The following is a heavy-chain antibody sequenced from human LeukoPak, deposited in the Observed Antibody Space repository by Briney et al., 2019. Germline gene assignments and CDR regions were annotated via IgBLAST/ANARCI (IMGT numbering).Heavy chain of an antibody. D-gene: IGHD6-19*01. V-gene: IGHV4-4*02. Sequence: SETLSLTCGVSGGSISSSNWWSWVRPPPGKGLEWIGEIYHSGSTNYNPSLKSRVTISVDKSKNQFSLKLSSVTAADTAVYYCAAPAVAGGRAFDIWGQGTMVTVSS. CDR3: AAPAVAGGRAFDI. CDR2: IYHSGST. CDR1: GGSISSSNW. J-gene: IGHJ3*02.